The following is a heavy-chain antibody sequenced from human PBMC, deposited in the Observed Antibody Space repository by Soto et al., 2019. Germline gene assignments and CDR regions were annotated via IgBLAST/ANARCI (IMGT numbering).Heavy chain of an antibody. CDR2: IDHDGPT. Sequence: EVQLVESGGGLVQPGGSLRLSCAGSGFTFSNYWMHWVRQAPGKGLEWVSRIDHDGPTDYADSVRGRFTISRDNAENTLYLQMKGLGPEDTAVYYCVRDSHGDYWGQGTLVTDSS. V-gene: IGHV3-74*01. CDR3: VRDSHGDY. CDR1: GFTFSNYW. J-gene: IGHJ4*02.